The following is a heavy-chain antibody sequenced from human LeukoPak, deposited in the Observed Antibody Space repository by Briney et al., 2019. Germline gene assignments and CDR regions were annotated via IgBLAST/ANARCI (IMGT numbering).Heavy chain of an antibody. J-gene: IGHJ4*02. V-gene: IGHV4-30-4*01. CDR3: ARINGAAAAYYFGY. CDR2: IYYSGST. Sequence: PSETLSLTCIVSGGSISSGDYYWSWIRQHPGKGLEWIGYIYYSGSTYYNPSLKSRVTISVDTSKNQFSLKLSSVTAADTAVYYCARINGAAAAYYFGYWGQGTLVTVSS. D-gene: IGHD6-13*01. CDR1: GGSISSGDYY.